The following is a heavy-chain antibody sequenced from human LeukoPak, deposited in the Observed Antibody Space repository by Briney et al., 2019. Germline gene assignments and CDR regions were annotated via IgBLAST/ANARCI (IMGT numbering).Heavy chain of an antibody. V-gene: IGHV4-34*01. Sequence: SETLSLTCAVYGGSFSGYYWSWFRQPPGKGLEWIGEINHSGSTNYNPSLKSRVTISVDTSKNQFSLKLSSVTAADTAVYYCASGSTYDYVWGSYRPPDAFDIWGQGTMVTVSS. J-gene: IGHJ3*02. CDR1: GGSFSGYY. CDR2: INHSGST. D-gene: IGHD3-16*02. CDR3: ASGSTYDYVWGSYRPPDAFDI.